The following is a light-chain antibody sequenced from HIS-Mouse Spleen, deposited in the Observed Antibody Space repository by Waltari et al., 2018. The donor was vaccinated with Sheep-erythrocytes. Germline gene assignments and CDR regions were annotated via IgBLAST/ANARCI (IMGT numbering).Light chain of an antibody. CDR3: SSYAGSNNWV. J-gene: IGLJ3*02. Sequence: QSALTQPPSASGSPGQSVPISCPGTSSDAGGYNYVSWYQQHPGKAPKLMIYEVSKRPSGVPDRFSGSKSGNTASLTVSGLQAEDEADYYCSSYAGSNNWVFGGGTKLTVL. CDR1: SSDAGGYNY. CDR2: EVS. V-gene: IGLV2-8*01.